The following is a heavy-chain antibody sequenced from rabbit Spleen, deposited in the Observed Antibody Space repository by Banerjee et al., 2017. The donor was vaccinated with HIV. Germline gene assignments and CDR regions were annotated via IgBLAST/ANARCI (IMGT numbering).Heavy chain of an antibody. Sequence: QEQLVESGGGLVQPEGSLTLTCKASGLDFSSSYWICCVRQAPGKGLEWTACFDVSGSGRTHCAKWAKGRFTVSETSSTTLTLQVTSLAAADTATYFCARDAAGREVFNLGDQGTLVTVS. CDR2: FDVSGSGRT. J-gene: IGHJ4*01. CDR3: ARDAAGREVFNL. D-gene: IGHD4-2*01. CDR1: GLDFSSSYW. V-gene: IGHV1S45*01.